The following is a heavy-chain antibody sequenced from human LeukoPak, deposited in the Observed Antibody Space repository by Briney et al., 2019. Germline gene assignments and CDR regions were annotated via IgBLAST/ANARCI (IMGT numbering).Heavy chain of an antibody. J-gene: IGHJ3*02. CDR1: EFTFSDYT. Sequence: PGGSLRLSCAASEFTFSDYTMNWVRQAPGKGLEWVSSISSGGTYKYYADSVKGRFTISRDNAQNSLYLQMNSLRAEDSSVYYCARPTTVTTISADAFDIWGQGTMVTVSS. D-gene: IGHD4-17*01. CDR2: ISSGGTYK. V-gene: IGHV3-21*01. CDR3: ARPTTVTTISADAFDI.